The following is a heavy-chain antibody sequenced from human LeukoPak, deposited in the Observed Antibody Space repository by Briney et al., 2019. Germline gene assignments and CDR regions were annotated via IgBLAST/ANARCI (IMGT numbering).Heavy chain of an antibody. D-gene: IGHD3-10*01. CDR2: IIPIFGTS. CDR1: GGTFSSYA. Sequence: ASVKVSCKASGGTFSSYAFSWVRQAPGQGLEWMGGIIPIFGTSNYAQKFQGRVTMTADESTSTAYMELSSLRSEDTAVYYCAREGYYGSGSYPYNWFDSWGQGTLVTVSS. V-gene: IGHV1-69*13. CDR3: AREGYYGSGSYPYNWFDS. J-gene: IGHJ5*01.